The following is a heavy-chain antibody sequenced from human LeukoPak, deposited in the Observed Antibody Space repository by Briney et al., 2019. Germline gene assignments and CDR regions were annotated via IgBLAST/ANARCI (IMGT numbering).Heavy chain of an antibody. D-gene: IGHD1-14*01. CDR1: GVSISSYY. CDR2: IYYSGST. Sequence: SETLSLTCTVSGVSISSYYWSWIRQPPGKGLEWVGYIYYSGSTNYNPSLKSRVTISVDTSKNQFSLKLSSVTAADTAVYYCARGSRSWFDPWGQGTLVTVSS. CDR3: ARGSRSWFDP. V-gene: IGHV4-59*01. J-gene: IGHJ5*02.